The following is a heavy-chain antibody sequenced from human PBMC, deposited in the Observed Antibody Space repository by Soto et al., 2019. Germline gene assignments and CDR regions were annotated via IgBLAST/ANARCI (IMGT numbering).Heavy chain of an antibody. V-gene: IGHV4-31*03. CDR1: GGSISSGGYY. CDR3: ARHQNYYGMDV. Sequence: QVQLQESGPGLVKPSQTLSLTCTVSGGSISSGGYYWSWIRQHPGKGLEWIGYIYYSGSTYYNPSLMRRVTISVDTSKNQISLKLSSVTAADTAVYNCARHQNYYGMDVWGQGTTVTVS. CDR2: IYYSGST. J-gene: IGHJ6*02.